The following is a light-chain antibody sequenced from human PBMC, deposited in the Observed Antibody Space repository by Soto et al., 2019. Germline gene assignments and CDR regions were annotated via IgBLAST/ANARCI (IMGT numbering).Light chain of an antibody. CDR1: QSVSSN. V-gene: IGKV3-11*01. J-gene: IGKJ5*01. Sequence: VMTQAPATLSVSPGERATLSCRASQSVSSNLAWYQQKPGQAPRLLIYDASNRATGIPARFSGSGSGTDFTLTISTLEPEDFAVYYCQQRSAWPPITFGQGTRLEIK. CDR3: QQRSAWPPIT. CDR2: DAS.